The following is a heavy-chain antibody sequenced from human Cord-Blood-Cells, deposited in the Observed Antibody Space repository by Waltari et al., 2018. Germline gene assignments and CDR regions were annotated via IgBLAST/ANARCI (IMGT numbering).Heavy chain of an antibody. CDR1: GCSTSIYY. CDR2: IYYSGST. CDR3: ARSRSLAY. J-gene: IGHJ4*02. Sequence: QVQLQESGPGLVKPSETLSLTCTVPGCSTSIYYWRWIRQPPGKGLEWIGYIYYSGSTNYNPSLKSRVTISVDTSKNQFSLKLSSVTAADTAVYYCARSRSLAYWGQGTLVTVSS. D-gene: IGHD3-10*01. V-gene: IGHV4-59*01.